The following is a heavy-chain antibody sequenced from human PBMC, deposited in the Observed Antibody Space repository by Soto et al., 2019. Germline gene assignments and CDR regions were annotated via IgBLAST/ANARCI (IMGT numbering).Heavy chain of an antibody. Sequence: KPSETLSLTCTVSGGSISSGGYYWSWIRQHPGKGLEWIGYIYYSGSTYYNPSLKSRVTISVDTSKNQFSLKLSSVTAADTAVYYCARDSDIVVVPAARGAFDIWGQGTMVTVSS. CDR1: GGSISSGGYY. CDR2: IYYSGST. V-gene: IGHV4-31*03. J-gene: IGHJ3*02. D-gene: IGHD2-2*01. CDR3: ARDSDIVVVPAARGAFDI.